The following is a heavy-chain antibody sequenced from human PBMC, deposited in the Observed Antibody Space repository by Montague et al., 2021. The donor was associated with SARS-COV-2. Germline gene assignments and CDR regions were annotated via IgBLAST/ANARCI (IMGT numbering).Heavy chain of an antibody. CDR1: GGSFSGYY. J-gene: IGHJ6*02. Sequence: SETLSLTCAVYGGSFSGYYWSWIRQPPGKGLEWIGEINHSGSTNYNPSLTRRVTISVDTSKNQFSLKLSSVTAADTAVYYCARVRYYGSGTSLGMDVWGQGTTVTVSS. CDR2: INHSGST. D-gene: IGHD3-10*01. CDR3: ARVRYYGSGTSLGMDV. V-gene: IGHV4-34*01.